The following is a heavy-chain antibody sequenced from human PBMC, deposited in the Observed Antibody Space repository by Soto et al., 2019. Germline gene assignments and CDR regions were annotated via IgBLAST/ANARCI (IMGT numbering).Heavy chain of an antibody. Sequence: PSETLSLTCTVSGGSLSSGGYYWSWIRQHPGKGLEWIGYIYYSGSTYSTPSLKSRVTISVDTSKNQFSLKLSSVTAADTAVYYCARVGDYDLWSGYFRPDDAFDIWGQGTMVTVSS. CDR2: IYYSGST. D-gene: IGHD3-3*01. J-gene: IGHJ3*02. CDR3: ARVGDYDLWSGYFRPDDAFDI. V-gene: IGHV4-31*03. CDR1: GGSLSSGGYY.